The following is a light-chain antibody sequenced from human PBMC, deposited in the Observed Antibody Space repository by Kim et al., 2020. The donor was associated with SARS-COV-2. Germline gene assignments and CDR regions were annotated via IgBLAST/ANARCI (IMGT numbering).Light chain of an antibody. J-gene: IGLJ2*01. Sequence: SSELTQDPAVSVALGQTVRITCQGDSLRSYYATWYQQKPGQAPILVIYGKNNRPSGITDRFSGSSSGNTASLTITRTQAGDEADYNCNSRDSNANVVFGG. CDR2: GKN. CDR1: SLRSYY. CDR3: NSRDSNANVV. V-gene: IGLV3-19*01.